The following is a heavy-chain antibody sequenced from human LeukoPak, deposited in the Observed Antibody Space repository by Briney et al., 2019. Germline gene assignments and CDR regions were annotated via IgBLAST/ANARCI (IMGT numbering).Heavy chain of an antibody. CDR2: IYASGST. V-gene: IGHV4-4*07. CDR3: ARSRCYNCAFDF. Sequence: SDTLSLTCTVSGVSISSYYWSWLRQPAGKGLELIGRIYASGSTNYNPSLKSRVTMSVDTSENQFSLKLSSVTAADTAVYYCARSRCYNCAFDFWGQGTMVTVSS. D-gene: IGHD2-2*02. J-gene: IGHJ3*01. CDR1: GVSISSYY.